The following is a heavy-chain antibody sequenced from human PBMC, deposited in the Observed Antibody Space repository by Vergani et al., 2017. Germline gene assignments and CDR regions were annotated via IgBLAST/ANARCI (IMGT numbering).Heavy chain of an antibody. CDR2: INHSGST. J-gene: IGHJ4*02. D-gene: IGHD6-25*01. V-gene: IGHV4-34*01. CDR3: ASEERRLLDY. Sequence: QVQLQQWGAGLLKPSETLSLTCAVYGGSFSGYYWSWIRQPPGKGLEWIGEINHSGSTNYNPSLKSRVTISVDTSKNQFSLKLSSVTAADTAVYYCASEERRLLDYWGQGTLVTVSS. CDR1: GGSFSGYY.